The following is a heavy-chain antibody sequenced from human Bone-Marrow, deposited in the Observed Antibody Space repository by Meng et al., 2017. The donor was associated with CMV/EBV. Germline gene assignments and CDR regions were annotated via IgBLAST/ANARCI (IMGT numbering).Heavy chain of an antibody. J-gene: IGHJ4*02. V-gene: IGHV3-30*04. CDR3: ARGGGYL. CDR2: ISYDGTKN. D-gene: IGHD2-15*01. CDR1: GFTFSNHA. Sequence: LSLTCAASGFTFSNHAMHWVRQAPGKGLEWVAAISYDGTKNYYADSVKGRLTISRDNANKTLYLQMNNLRAEDRAVYYCARGGGYLWGQGTLVTVSS.